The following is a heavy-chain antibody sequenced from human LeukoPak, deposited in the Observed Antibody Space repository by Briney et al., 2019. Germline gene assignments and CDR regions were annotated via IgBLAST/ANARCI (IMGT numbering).Heavy chain of an antibody. CDR1: GGSISSGSYY. V-gene: IGHV4-61*02. Sequence: PSETLSLTCTVSGGSISSGSYYWSWIRPRAGMGRGWVGRIDASGSSNYYPSLTSPFTISVSTSKNAFSLRLSSVTAADSAYFFCARDGAYSSGWFDYWGQGTLFTVSS. CDR3: ARDGAYSSGWFDY. D-gene: IGHD6-19*01. CDR2: IDASGSS. J-gene: IGHJ5*01.